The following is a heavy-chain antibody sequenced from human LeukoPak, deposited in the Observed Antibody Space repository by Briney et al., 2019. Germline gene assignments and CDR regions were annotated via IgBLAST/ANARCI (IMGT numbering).Heavy chain of an antibody. CDR1: GFTFSSYS. J-gene: IGHJ4*02. CDR2: ISSSSSTI. Sequence: PGGSLRLSCAASGFTFSSYSMNWVRQAPGKGLEWVLYISSSSSTIYYADSVKGRFTISRDNAKNSLYLQMNSLRDEDTAVYYCARGALLEWLLYFDYWGQGTLVTVSS. V-gene: IGHV3-48*02. D-gene: IGHD3-3*01. CDR3: ARGALLEWLLYFDY.